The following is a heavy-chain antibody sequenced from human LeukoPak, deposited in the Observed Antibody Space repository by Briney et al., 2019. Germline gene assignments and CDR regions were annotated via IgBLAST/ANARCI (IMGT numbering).Heavy chain of an antibody. V-gene: IGHV3-48*01. Sequence: PGGSLRLSCAASGFTFSSYSMNWVRQAPGKGLEWVSYISSSSSTIYYADSVKGRFTISRDNAKNSLYLQMNSLRAEDTAVYYCASRLTVPSSRGAFDIWGQGTMVTVSS. CDR1: GFTFSSYS. J-gene: IGHJ3*02. CDR2: ISSSSSTI. D-gene: IGHD2-2*01. CDR3: ASRLTVPSSRGAFDI.